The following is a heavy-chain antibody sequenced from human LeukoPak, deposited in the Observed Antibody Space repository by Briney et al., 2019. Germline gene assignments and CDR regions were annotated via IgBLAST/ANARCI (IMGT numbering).Heavy chain of an antibody. V-gene: IGHV3-33*01. Sequence: GRSLRLSCAASGFTFSSYGMHWVRQAPGKGLEWVAVIWYDGSNKYYAGSVKGRFTISRDNSKNTLYLQMNSLRAEDTAVYYCARDAGSYYFDYWGQGTLVTVSS. D-gene: IGHD1-26*01. CDR1: GFTFSSYG. CDR3: ARDAGSYYFDY. J-gene: IGHJ4*02. CDR2: IWYDGSNK.